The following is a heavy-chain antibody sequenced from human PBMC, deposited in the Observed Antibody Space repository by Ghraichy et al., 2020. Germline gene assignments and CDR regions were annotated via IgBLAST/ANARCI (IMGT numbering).Heavy chain of an antibody. Sequence: SETLSLTCTVSGGSISSGDYYWSWIRQPPGKGLEWIGYIYYSGSTYYNPSLKSRVTISVDTSKNQFSLKLSSVTAADTAVYYCARDLKLERLNDYWGQGTLVTVSS. J-gene: IGHJ4*02. CDR1: GGSISSGDYY. CDR2: IYYSGST. V-gene: IGHV4-30-4*01. D-gene: IGHD1-1*01. CDR3: ARDLKLERLNDY.